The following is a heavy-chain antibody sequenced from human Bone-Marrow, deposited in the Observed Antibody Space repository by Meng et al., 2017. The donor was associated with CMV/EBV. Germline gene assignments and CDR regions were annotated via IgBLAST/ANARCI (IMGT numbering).Heavy chain of an antibody. V-gene: IGHV3-30*02. D-gene: IGHD1-1*01. CDR1: GFTFSSYG. Sequence: GESLKISCAASGFTFSSYGMHWVRQAPGKGLEWVAFIRYDGSNKYYADSVKSRFTISRDNSKNTLYLQMNSMGAEDTAVYYCSRGTRVLSKYDAFDIWGQGTMVTVSS. CDR2: IRYDGSNK. CDR3: SRGTRVLSKYDAFDI. J-gene: IGHJ3*02.